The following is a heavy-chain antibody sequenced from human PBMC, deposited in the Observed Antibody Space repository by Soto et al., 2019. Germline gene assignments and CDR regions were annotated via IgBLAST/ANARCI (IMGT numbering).Heavy chain of an antibody. D-gene: IGHD2-15*01. CDR2: IYYSGGT. V-gene: IGHV4-59*08. CDR1: GGSISSYY. Sequence: PSETLSLTCTVSGGSISSYYWSWIRQPPGKGLEWLGYIYYSGGTNYNPSLKSRVTISVDTSKNQFSLKLSSVTAADTAVYYCARQLRYCSGGSCPDAFDIWGQGTMVTVSS. J-gene: IGHJ3*02. CDR3: ARQLRYCSGGSCPDAFDI.